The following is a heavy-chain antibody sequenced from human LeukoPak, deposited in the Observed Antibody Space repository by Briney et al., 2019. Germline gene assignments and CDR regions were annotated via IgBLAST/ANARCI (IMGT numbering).Heavy chain of an antibody. CDR3: ARDRKAGVFDY. Sequence: SETLSLTCAVYGGSFSGYYWSWIRQPPGKGLEWIGEINHSGSTNYNPSLKSRVTISVDMSKNQFSLKLSSVTAADTAVYYCARDRKAGVFDYWGQGTLVTVSS. CDR1: GGSFSGYY. CDR2: INHSGST. D-gene: IGHD3-3*01. V-gene: IGHV4-34*01. J-gene: IGHJ4*02.